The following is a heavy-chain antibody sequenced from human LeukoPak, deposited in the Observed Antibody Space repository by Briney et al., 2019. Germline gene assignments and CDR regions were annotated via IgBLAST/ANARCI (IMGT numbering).Heavy chain of an antibody. CDR1: GFTFSSYW. CDR2: IKQDGSEK. CDR3: ARLGDIVIVPVGTGLAAAGPFDY. D-gene: IGHD2-2*01. Sequence: GGSLRLSCAASGFTFSSYWMSWVRQAPGKGLEWVANIKQDGSEKYYVDSVKGRFTISRDNAKNSLYLQMNSLRAEDTAVYYCARLGDIVIVPVGTGLAAAGPFDYWGQGTQVTVSS. J-gene: IGHJ4*02. V-gene: IGHV3-7*01.